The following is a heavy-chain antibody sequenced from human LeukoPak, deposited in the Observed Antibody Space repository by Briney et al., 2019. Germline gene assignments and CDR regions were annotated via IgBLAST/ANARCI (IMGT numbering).Heavy chain of an antibody. CDR2: IYPADSDT. Sequence: GESLKISCKGSEYSFTSYWIGWVRPMPGKGLEWMGIIYPADSDTRYSPSFKGQVTISADKSITTAFLQWSSLKASDTAMYYCARFRAGYCSGASCYDSFDIWGQGTMVTVSS. V-gene: IGHV5-51*01. CDR3: ARFRAGYCSGASCYDSFDI. J-gene: IGHJ3*02. D-gene: IGHD2-15*01. CDR1: EYSFTSYW.